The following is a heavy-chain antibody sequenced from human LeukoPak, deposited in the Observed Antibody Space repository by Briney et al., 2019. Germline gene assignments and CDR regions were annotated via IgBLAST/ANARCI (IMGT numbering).Heavy chain of an antibody. D-gene: IGHD3-22*01. V-gene: IGHV3-48*02. J-gene: IGHJ4*02. CDR1: GFTFSSYS. CDR3: ARGYYYDSSGYKH. Sequence: GGSLRLSCAASGFTFSSYSMNWVRQAPGKGLEWVSYISSSSSSTIYYADSAKGRFTISRDNAKNSLYLQMNSLRDEDTAVYYCARGYYYDSSGYKHWGQGTLVTVSS. CDR2: ISSSSSSTI.